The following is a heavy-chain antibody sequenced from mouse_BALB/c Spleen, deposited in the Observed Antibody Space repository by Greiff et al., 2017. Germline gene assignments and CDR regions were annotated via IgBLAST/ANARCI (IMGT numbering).Heavy chain of an antibody. J-gene: IGHJ4*01. CDR2: ISSGGSYT. CDR1: GFTFSSYG. Sequence: EVKLMESGGDLVKPGGSLKLSCAASGFTFSSYGMSWVRQTPDKRLEWVATISSGGSYTYYPDSVKGRFTISRDNAKNTLYLQMSSLKSEDTAMYYCARDGNYENYAMDYWGQGTSVTVSS. V-gene: IGHV5-6*01. CDR3: ARDGNYENYAMDY. D-gene: IGHD2-1*01.